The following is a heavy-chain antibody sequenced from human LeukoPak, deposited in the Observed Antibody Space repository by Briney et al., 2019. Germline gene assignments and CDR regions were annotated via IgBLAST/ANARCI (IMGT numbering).Heavy chain of an antibody. Sequence: PGGSLRLSCAASGXTFSSYSMNWVRQAPGKGLEWVSSISSSSSYIYYADSVKGRFTISRDNAKNSLYLQMNSLRAEDTAVYYCARDPSSGSYYVGFFYYYYMDVWGKGTTVTVSS. CDR3: ARDPSSGSYYVGFFYYYYMDV. J-gene: IGHJ6*03. CDR2: ISSSSSYI. V-gene: IGHV3-21*01. CDR1: GXTFSSYS. D-gene: IGHD1-26*01.